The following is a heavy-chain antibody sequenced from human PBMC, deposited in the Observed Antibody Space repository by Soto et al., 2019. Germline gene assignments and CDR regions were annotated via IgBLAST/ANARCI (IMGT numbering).Heavy chain of an antibody. J-gene: IGHJ3*02. CDR1: GYTFTSYY. V-gene: IGHV1-46*01. Sequence: VASVKVSCKASGYTFTSYYMHWVRQAPGQGLEWMGIINPSGGSTSYAQKFQGRVTMTRDTSTSTVYMELSSLRSEDTAVYYCARVGGGYSYGPGAFDIWGQGTMVTVSS. CDR3: ARVGGGYSYGPGAFDI. D-gene: IGHD5-18*01. CDR2: INPSGGST.